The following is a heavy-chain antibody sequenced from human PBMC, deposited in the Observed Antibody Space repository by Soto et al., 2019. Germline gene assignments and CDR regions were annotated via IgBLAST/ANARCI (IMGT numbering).Heavy chain of an antibody. Sequence: PGGSQRLSYAASGFTFSSYAVSWVRQAPGKGLEWVSAISGSGGSTYYADSVKGRFTISRDNSKNTLYLQMNSLRAEDTAVYYCAKDLRASLAVAGTVDDPWGQGTLVTVSS. V-gene: IGHV3-23*01. CDR1: GFTFSSYA. J-gene: IGHJ5*02. CDR3: AKDLRASLAVAGTVDDP. CDR2: ISGSGGST. D-gene: IGHD6-19*01.